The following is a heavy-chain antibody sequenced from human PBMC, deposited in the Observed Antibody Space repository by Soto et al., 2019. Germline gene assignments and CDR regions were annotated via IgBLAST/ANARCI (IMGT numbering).Heavy chain of an antibody. CDR3: AKDGGLVVVVGDIDY. V-gene: IGHV3-30*18. CDR1: GFTFSSYG. J-gene: IGHJ4*02. CDR2: ISYDGSNK. D-gene: IGHD2-15*01. Sequence: GGSLRLSCAASGFTFSSYGMHWVRQAPGKGLEWVAVISYDGSNKYYADSVKGRFTISRDNSKNTLYLQMNSLRAEDTAVYYCAKDGGLVVVVGDIDYWGQGTLVTVSS.